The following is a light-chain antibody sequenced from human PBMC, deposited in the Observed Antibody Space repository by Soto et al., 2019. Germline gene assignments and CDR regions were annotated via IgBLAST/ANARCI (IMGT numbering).Light chain of an antibody. CDR1: KLGDKY. Sequence: SYELTQPTSVSVSPGHTASITCSGDKLGDKYACWYQQKPGQSPVLVISQDTKRPSGIPERFSGSNSGNTATLTISGTQAMDEADYFCQAWDSSTVVFGGGTKVTVL. V-gene: IGLV3-1*01. J-gene: IGLJ2*01. CDR2: QDT. CDR3: QAWDSSTVV.